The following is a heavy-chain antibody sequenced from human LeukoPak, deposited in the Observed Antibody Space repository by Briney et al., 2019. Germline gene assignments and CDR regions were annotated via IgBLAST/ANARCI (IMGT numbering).Heavy chain of an antibody. CDR1: GYTFTGYY. V-gene: IGHV1-2*02. CDR3: ATPILCSSTSCKGY. D-gene: IGHD2-2*01. Sequence: ASVKVSCKASGYTFTGYYMHWVRQAPGQGLEWMGWINPNSGGTNYAQKFQGRVTMTRDTSISTAYMELSRLRSDDTAVYHCATPILCSSTSCKGYWGQGTLVTVSS. J-gene: IGHJ4*02. CDR2: INPNSGGT.